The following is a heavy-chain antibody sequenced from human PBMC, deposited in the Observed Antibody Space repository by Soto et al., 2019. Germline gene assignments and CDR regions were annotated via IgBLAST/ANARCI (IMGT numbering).Heavy chain of an antibody. CDR2: ITGSDGRT. Sequence: EVQLLESGGGLVQPGGSLRLSCAASGFTFATYTMSWVRQTPGKGLEWVSAITGSDGRTYYADSVKGRFTISRDNSKNTLYLQMTSLGVEDTAVYYYAKNSAATIRVGFDYWGQGTLVTVSS. D-gene: IGHD5-12*01. J-gene: IGHJ4*02. CDR3: AKNSAATIRVGFDY. V-gene: IGHV3-23*01. CDR1: GFTFATYT.